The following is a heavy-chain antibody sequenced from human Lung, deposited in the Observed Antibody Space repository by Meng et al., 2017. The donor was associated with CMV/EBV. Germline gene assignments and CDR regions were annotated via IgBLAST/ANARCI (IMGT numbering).Heavy chain of an antibody. CDR3: ARVQFTIFVVVRGMDV. Sequence: SETLSLTCAVYGGSFSGYYCSWIRQPPGKGLEWIGEINHSGSTNYNPSLKSRVTISVATSKNQFSLKLSSVTAADTAVYYCARVQFTIFVVVRGMDVWGQETTVTVSS. CDR2: INHSGST. CDR1: GGSFSGYY. V-gene: IGHV4-34*01. D-gene: IGHD3-3*01. J-gene: IGHJ6*02.